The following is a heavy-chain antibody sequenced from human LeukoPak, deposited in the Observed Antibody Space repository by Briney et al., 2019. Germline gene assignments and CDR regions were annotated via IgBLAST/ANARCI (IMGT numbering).Heavy chain of an antibody. J-gene: IGHJ6*02. D-gene: IGHD6-25*01. CDR3: AAYYSRGYSHYGMGV. Sequence: GASVKVSCKASGDTFSNYAISWVRQAPGQGLAWMGRIIPILGLSKDAQKFQGRVTITADKSTSTSYMELASLRSEDTAVYYCAAYYSRGYSHYGMGVWGQGTTVTVSS. CDR1: GDTFSNYA. CDR2: IIPILGLS. V-gene: IGHV1-69*04.